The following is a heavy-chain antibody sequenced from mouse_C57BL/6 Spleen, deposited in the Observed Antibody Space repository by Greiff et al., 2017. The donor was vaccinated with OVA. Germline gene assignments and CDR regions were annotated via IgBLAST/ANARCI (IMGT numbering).Heavy chain of an antibody. CDR2: IYPGDGDT. Sequence: QVQLQQSGPELVKPGASVKISCTASGYAFSSSWMNWVKQRPGKGLEWIGRIYPGDGDTNSNGQFKGKAKLTSDKSSSTAYMQLSSLTSDDCVVYVCARGENDYAMDYWGQGTSVTVSS. CDR1: GYAFSSSW. V-gene: IGHV1-82*01. D-gene: IGHD2-3*01. J-gene: IGHJ4*01. CDR3: ARGENDYAMDY.